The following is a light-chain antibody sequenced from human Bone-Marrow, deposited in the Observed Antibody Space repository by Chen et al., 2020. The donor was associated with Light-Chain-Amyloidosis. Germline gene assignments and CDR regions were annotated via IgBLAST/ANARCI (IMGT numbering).Light chain of an antibody. J-gene: IGKJ4*01. Sequence: EIVVTQSPGTLSLSPGEGANLSCRASQTISSNYLTWYQQKFGQAPMLLIYGSSSRATGIPDRFTGSGSGTDFTLTINRLEPEDFAMYYCQQYGTSPLTFGGGTKVEIK. CDR1: QTISSNY. CDR2: GSS. V-gene: IGKV3-20*01. CDR3: QQYGTSPLT.